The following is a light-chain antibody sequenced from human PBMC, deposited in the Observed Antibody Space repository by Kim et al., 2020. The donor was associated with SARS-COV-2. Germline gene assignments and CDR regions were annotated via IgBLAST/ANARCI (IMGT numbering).Light chain of an antibody. CDR1: SSDVGSYDY. J-gene: IGLJ1*01. CDR3: NSYTRSSTNYV. Sequence: ITISCTGTSSDVGSYDYVSWYQQHPGKAPKLMIYAVSNRPSGVSNRFSGSKSANTASLTISGLQAEDEADYYCNSYTRSSTNYVFGTGTKVTVL. CDR2: AVS. V-gene: IGLV2-14*03.